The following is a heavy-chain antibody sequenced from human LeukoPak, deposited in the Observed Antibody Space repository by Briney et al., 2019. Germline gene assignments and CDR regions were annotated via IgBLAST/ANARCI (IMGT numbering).Heavy chain of an antibody. D-gene: IGHD2-2*02. V-gene: IGHV3-53*05. Sequence: GGSLRLSCEASGFTVSSTHMVWVRQAPGKGLEWVSVTYTGGNSYYAGSVQGRFIISRDNSKNTLYLQMNSLRAEDTAVYYCARLPGYCSSNSCYKMTIPFDYWGQGTLVTVSS. CDR1: GFTVSSTH. CDR3: ARLPGYCSSNSCYKMTIPFDY. CDR2: TYTGGNS. J-gene: IGHJ4*02.